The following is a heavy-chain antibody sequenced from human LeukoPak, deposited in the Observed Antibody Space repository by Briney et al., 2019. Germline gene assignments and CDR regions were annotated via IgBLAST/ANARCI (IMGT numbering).Heavy chain of an antibody. Sequence: GGSLRLSCAASGFTFSNYAMSWVRQAPGKGLEWVSTISGTGGSTYSADSVKGRFTISRDNSKNTLYLQMNSLRAEDTAVYYCAKDTSAGYYYFDYWGQGTLVTVSS. CDR3: AKDTSAGYYYFDY. D-gene: IGHD3-9*01. V-gene: IGHV3-23*01. J-gene: IGHJ4*02. CDR1: GFTFSNYA. CDR2: ISGTGGST.